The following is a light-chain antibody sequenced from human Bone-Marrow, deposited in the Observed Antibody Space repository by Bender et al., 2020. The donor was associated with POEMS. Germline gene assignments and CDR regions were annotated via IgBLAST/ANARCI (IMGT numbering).Light chain of an antibody. CDR1: NSNIGTNA. V-gene: IGLV1-44*01. CDR3: AAWDAGRSGGV. Sequence: QSVLTQPPSASGTPGQRVTISCSGSNSNIGTNAVNWYQQFPGTAPKLLIYSDNQRPSGVPDRCYAFQSGTSASLAISGLQSEDEADYYCAAWDAGRSGGVFGGGTKLTVL. CDR2: SDN. J-gene: IGLJ3*02.